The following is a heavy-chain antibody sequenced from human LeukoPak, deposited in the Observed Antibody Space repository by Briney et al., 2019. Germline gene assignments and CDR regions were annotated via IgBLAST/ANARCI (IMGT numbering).Heavy chain of an antibody. CDR2: ISGSGGST. CDR1: GFTFSSYA. D-gene: IGHD1-26*01. Sequence: LPGGSLRLSCAASGFTFSSYAMSWVRQAPGKGLEWVSAISGSGGSTYYADSVKGRFTISRDNSKNTLYLQMNSLRAEDTAVYYCAKDLGIVGATTVCDYFDYWGQGTLVTVSS. J-gene: IGHJ4*02. CDR3: AKDLGIVGATTVCDYFDY. V-gene: IGHV3-23*01.